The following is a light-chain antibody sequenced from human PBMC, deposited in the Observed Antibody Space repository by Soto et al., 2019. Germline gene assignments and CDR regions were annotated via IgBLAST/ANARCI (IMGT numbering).Light chain of an antibody. CDR1: QSISNF. CDR3: QQYNSYPIT. CDR2: SAS. V-gene: IGKV1-16*01. Sequence: DTRLSQSPSSLSASVGDRVTITCRASQSISNFLNWYQQKPGQAPKLLISSASSLQSGVPSRFSGSGSGTDFTLTINSLQPEDFATYYCQQYNSYPITFGQGTLLEIK. J-gene: IGKJ5*01.